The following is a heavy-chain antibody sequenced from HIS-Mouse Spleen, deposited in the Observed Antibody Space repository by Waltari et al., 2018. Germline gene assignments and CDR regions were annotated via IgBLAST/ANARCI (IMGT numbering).Heavy chain of an antibody. CDR1: GFTFRSYG. Sequence: QVQLVESGGGVVQPGRSLRLSCAGSGFTFRSYGMHWVRQAPGKGLEWVAVISYDGSNKYYADSVKGRFTISRDNSKNTLYLQMNSLRAEDTAVYYCAKDKHHAFDYWGQGTLVTVSS. CDR2: ISYDGSNK. V-gene: IGHV3-30*18. J-gene: IGHJ4*02. CDR3: AKDKHHAFDY.